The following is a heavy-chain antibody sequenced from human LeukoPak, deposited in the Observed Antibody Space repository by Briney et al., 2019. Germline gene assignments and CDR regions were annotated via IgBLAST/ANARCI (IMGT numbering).Heavy chain of an antibody. CDR1: GFTFSSFV. D-gene: IGHD6-25*01. CDR2: TSYDGNEK. Sequence: GGSLRLSCAASGFTFSSFVMHWVRQAPGKGLEWVTVTSYDGNEKYYADSVKGRFTISRDNSKNTVYLQMNSLRAEDTAVYYCATGGTRAATGRMGFWGQGTLVTVSS. CDR3: ATGGTRAATGRMGF. J-gene: IGHJ4*02. V-gene: IGHV3-30*03.